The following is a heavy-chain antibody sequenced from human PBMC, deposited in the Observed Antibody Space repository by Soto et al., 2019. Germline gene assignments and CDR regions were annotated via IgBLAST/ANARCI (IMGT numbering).Heavy chain of an antibody. CDR1: GGSFSGYY. J-gene: IGHJ4*02. V-gene: IGHV4-34*01. CDR3: ARGLAAAGRRPLDY. D-gene: IGHD6-13*01. CDR2: INHSGST. Sequence: SETLSLTCAVYGGSFSGYYWSWILQPPWKGLEWIGEINHSGSTNYNPSLKSRVTISVDTSKNQFSLKLSSVTAADTAVYYCARGLAAAGRRPLDYWGQGTLVTVSS.